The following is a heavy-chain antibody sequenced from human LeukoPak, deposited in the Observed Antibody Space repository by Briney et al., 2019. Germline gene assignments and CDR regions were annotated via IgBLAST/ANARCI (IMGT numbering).Heavy chain of an antibody. J-gene: IGHJ4*02. D-gene: IGHD3-10*01. CDR1: GFTVSSNY. CDR2: IYSGGST. Sequence: PGGSLRLSCVASGFTVSSNYMSWVRQAPGKGLEWVSVIYSGGSTYYADSVKGRFTVSRDNSRNTLYLRMNSLRAEDTAVYYCARESGPRGYFDYWGRGTLVTVSS. CDR3: ARESGPRGYFDY. V-gene: IGHV3-66*01.